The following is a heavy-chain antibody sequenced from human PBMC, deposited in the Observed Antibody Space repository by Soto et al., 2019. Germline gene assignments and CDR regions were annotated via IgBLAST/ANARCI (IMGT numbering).Heavy chain of an antibody. Sequence: QVHLVQSGAEVKRPGASVKVSCKASGYTFTSNGISWVRQASGQGLEWMGWVSAKNGDTNYAQKFQGRVIMTTDTSTTTAYMELRSPRSDDTAVYYCVKDRDTNSWPSRDVWGQGTTVTVSS. CDR3: VKDRDTNSWPSRDV. CDR2: VSAKNGDT. CDR1: GYTFTSNG. J-gene: IGHJ6*02. V-gene: IGHV1-18*01. D-gene: IGHD6-13*01.